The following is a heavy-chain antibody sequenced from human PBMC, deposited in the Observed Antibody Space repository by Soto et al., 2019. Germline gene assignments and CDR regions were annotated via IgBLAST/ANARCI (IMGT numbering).Heavy chain of an antibody. V-gene: IGHV4-59*01. CDR1: GGSISSYY. CDR2: IYYSGST. CDR3: ARVGSLYDFLSGYYTSWFNP. D-gene: IGHD3-3*01. J-gene: IGHJ5*02. Sequence: SETLSLTCTVSGGSISSYYWSWIRQPPGKGLEWIGYIYYSGSTNYNPSLKSRVTISVDTSKNQFSLKLSSVTAAHTAVYYCARVGSLYDFLSGYYTSWFNPCDQETLGAVSS.